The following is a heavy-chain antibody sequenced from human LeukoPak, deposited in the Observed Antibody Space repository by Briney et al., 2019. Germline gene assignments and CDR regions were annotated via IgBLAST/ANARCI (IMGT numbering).Heavy chain of an antibody. CDR2: ISGSGGST. CDR1: GFTFSTYP. CDR3: AKARMGYFDY. J-gene: IGHJ4*02. D-gene: IGHD2-15*01. Sequence: GGSLRLSCAASGFTFSTYPMSWVRQAPGKGLEWVSAISGSGGSTYYADSVKGRFTISRDNSKNTLYLQMNSLRAEDTAVYYCAKARMGYFDYWGQGTLVTVSS. V-gene: IGHV3-23*01.